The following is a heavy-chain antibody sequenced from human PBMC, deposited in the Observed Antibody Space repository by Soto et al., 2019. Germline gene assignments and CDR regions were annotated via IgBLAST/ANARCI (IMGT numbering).Heavy chain of an antibody. V-gene: IGHV6-1*01. CDR2: TYYRSKWYN. D-gene: IGHD3-22*01. Sequence: SQTLSLTCAISGDSVSSNSAAWNWIRQSPSRGLEWLGRTYYRSKWYNDYAVSVKSRITINPDTSKNQFSLQLNSVTPEDTAVYYCASSGTYYYDNRGSFDYWGQGTLVTVSS. CDR1: GDSVSSNSAA. J-gene: IGHJ4*02. CDR3: ASSGTYYYDNRGSFDY.